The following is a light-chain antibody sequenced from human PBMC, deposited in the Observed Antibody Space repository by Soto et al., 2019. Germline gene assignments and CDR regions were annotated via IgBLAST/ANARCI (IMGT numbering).Light chain of an antibody. CDR2: GVS. Sequence: ELLLTQSPGTLSLSPGKRSALSCRASQPVSSNFLAWYQQKPGQAPRLLIYGVSSRASGIPDRFFGSGSGTDFTLTINRLEPEDFAVYYCQQYANSPITFGQGTRLEIK. CDR1: QPVSSNF. CDR3: QQYANSPIT. J-gene: IGKJ5*01. V-gene: IGKV3-20*01.